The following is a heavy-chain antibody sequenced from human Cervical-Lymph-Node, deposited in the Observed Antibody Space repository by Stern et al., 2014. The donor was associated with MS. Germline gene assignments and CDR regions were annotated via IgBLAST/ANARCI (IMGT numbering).Heavy chain of an antibody. CDR2: INPSGDYT. CDR1: GYSFTTYW. Sequence: QLQLQESGAEVKKPGASVKVSCQASGYSFTTYWMHWVRQAPGQGLEWMGIINPSGDYTYYPQKFQGRITMNRDTSTSTVYMELSSLRSEDTAVYYCGRVPTTSTSGGGPDYWGQGTLVTVSS. D-gene: IGHD1/OR15-1a*01. CDR3: GRVPTTSTSGGGPDY. J-gene: IGHJ4*02. V-gene: IGHV1-46*03.